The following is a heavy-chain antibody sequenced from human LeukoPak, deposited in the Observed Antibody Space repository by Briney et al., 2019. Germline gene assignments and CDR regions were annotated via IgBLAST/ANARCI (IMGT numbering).Heavy chain of an antibody. D-gene: IGHD5-24*01. CDR2: INHSGST. V-gene: IGHV4-34*01. CDR3: ARGEDPRSDY. CDR1: GGSFSGYY. Sequence: SETLSLTCAVYGGSFSGYYWSWIRQPPGKGLEWIGEINHSGSTNYNPSLKSRVTISVDTSKNQFSLKLSSVTAADTAVYYCARGEDPRSDYWGQGTLVTVSP. J-gene: IGHJ4*02.